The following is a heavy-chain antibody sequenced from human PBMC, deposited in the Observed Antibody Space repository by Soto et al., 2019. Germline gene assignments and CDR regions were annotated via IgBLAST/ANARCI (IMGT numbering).Heavy chain of an antibody. CDR3: AKVPYYYVYSSSSYIDD. J-gene: IGHJ4*02. D-gene: IGHD6-6*01. V-gene: IGHV3-23*01. CDR2: ISGSGGST. CDR1: GFTFSSYA. Sequence: GGSLRLSCAASGFTFSSYAMSWVRQAPGKGLEWVSAISGSGGSTYYADSVKGRFTISRDNSKNTPYLQMNSLRAEDTAVYYCAKVPYYYVYSSSSYIDDPGQGTLVTVSS.